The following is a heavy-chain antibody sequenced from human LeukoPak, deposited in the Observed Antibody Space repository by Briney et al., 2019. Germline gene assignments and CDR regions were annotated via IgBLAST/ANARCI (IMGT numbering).Heavy chain of an antibody. Sequence: ASVKVSCKASGYTFTSYDINWVRQATGKGLEGMGWMNPNSGNTGYAQKFQGRVTMTRNTSISTAYMELSSLRSEDTAVYYCARRKAGRMVITIGYIWFDPWGQGTLVTVSS. CDR1: GYTFTSYD. J-gene: IGHJ5*02. CDR2: MNPNSGNT. D-gene: IGHD3-22*01. V-gene: IGHV1-8*01. CDR3: ARRKAGRMVITIGYIWFDP.